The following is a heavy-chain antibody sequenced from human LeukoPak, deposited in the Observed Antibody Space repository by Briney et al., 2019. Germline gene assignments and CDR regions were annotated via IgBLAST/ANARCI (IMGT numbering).Heavy chain of an antibody. V-gene: IGHV3-33*01. J-gene: IGHJ4*02. CDR1: GFTFTTYD. CDR3: ARLYSSGWETLGY. Sequence: GRFLRLSCAASGFTFTTYDIHWVRQAPGKGLEWVAFLWDGGNKQYHADSVKGRFTISRDNSKNTLYLQMNSLRAEDTAVYYCARLYSSGWETLGYWGQGTLVTVSS. CDR2: LWDGGNKQ. D-gene: IGHD6-19*01.